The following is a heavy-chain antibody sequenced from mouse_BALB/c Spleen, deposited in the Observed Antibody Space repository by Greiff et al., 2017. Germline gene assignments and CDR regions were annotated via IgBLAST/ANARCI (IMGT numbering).Heavy chain of an antibody. Sequence: VKLQESGAELVRPGASVTLSCKASGYTFTDYEMHWVKQTPVHGLEWIGAIDPETGGTAYNQKFKGKATLTADKSSSTAYMELRSLTSEDSAVYYCTRLIYNYGSSYPSGFAYWGQGTLVTVSA. CDR2: IDPETGGT. J-gene: IGHJ3*01. CDR1: GYTFTDYE. D-gene: IGHD1-1*01. CDR3: TRLIYNYGSSYPSGFAY. V-gene: IGHV1-15*01.